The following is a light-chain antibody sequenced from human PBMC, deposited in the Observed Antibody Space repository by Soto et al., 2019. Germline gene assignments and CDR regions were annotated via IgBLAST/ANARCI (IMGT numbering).Light chain of an antibody. V-gene: IGLV1-44*01. J-gene: IGLJ1*01. CDR2: SNN. CDR3: DAWDDGMNGYV. Sequence: QSVLTQLPSAFGTPRQRGTISCSGSSSNIGSNTVNWYQQLPGTAPKLLIYSNNQRPSGVPDRFSGSKSGTSASLAISGLQSEDEAEYYCDAWDDGMNGYVFGTGTKVTVL. CDR1: SSNIGSNT.